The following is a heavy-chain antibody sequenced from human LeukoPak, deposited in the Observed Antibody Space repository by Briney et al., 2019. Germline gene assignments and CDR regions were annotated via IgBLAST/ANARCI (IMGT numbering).Heavy chain of an antibody. D-gene: IGHD2-2*01. Sequence: SETLSLTCAVSGGSISSSSYYWGWIRQPPGKGLEWIGSIYYSGSTYYNPSLKSRVTISVDTSKNQFSLKLSSVTAADTAVYYCARQGAYCSSTSCYEPFDYWGQGTLVTVSS. V-gene: IGHV4-39*01. CDR1: GGSISSSSYY. J-gene: IGHJ4*02. CDR2: IYYSGST. CDR3: ARQGAYCSSTSCYEPFDY.